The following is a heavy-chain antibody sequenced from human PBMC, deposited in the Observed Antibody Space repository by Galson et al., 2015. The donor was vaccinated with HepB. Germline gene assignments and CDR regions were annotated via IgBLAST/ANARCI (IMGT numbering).Heavy chain of an antibody. V-gene: IGHV3-74*01. CDR2: TNRDGSVT. CDR1: GFTFSSYF. Sequence: SLRLSCAASGFTFSSYFMDWVRQAPGKGLVWVSDTNRDGSVTRYADSVKGRFTISRDNAMNMLYLQMNSLRVDDAAIYYCARGGVVGGTDYWGQGTLVTVSS. J-gene: IGHJ4*02. D-gene: IGHD6-19*01. CDR3: ARGGVVGGTDY.